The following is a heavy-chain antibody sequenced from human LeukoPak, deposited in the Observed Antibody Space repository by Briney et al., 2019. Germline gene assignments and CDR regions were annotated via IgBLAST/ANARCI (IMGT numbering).Heavy chain of an antibody. V-gene: IGHV3-23*01. J-gene: IGHJ6*02. D-gene: IGHD6-13*01. CDR1: GFSFRSFA. CDR3: ARTVAQYTNTWLYYYYGLDV. CDR2: ISGGGEDT. Sequence: PGGSLRLSCTASGFSFRSFAMSWVRQAPGQGLEWVSSISGGGEDTYYADSVKGRFTISRDNSETTLYLQMNSLGADDTALYYCARTVAQYTNTWLYYYYGLDVWAKGPRSPSP.